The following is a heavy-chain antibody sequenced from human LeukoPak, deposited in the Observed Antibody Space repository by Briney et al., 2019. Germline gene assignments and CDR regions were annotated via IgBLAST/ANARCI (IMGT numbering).Heavy chain of an antibody. CDR2: TYTSGST. Sequence: SETLSLTCTVSGGSISSGSYYWSWIRQPAGKGLEWIGRTYTSGSTNYNPSLKSRVTISVDTSKNQFPLKLSSVTAADTAVYYCARDNWIRPYNWFDPWGQGTLVTVSS. D-gene: IGHD1-20*01. J-gene: IGHJ5*02. V-gene: IGHV4-61*02. CDR3: ARDNWIRPYNWFDP. CDR1: GGSISSGSYY.